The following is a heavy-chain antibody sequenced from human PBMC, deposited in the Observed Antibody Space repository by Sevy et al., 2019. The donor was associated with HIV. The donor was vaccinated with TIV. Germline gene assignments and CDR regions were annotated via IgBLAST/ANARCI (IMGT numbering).Heavy chain of an antibody. D-gene: IGHD6-19*01. J-gene: IGHJ6*02. Sequence: GSLRLSCAASGFTFSSYGMHWVRQAPGKGLEWVAVISYDGSNKYYADSVKGRFTISRDNSKNTLYLQMNSLRAEDTAVYYCAKADSSGFEVDGDYYYYYGMDVWGQGTTVTVSS. CDR3: AKADSSGFEVDGDYYYYYGMDV. CDR2: ISYDGSNK. V-gene: IGHV3-30*18. CDR1: GFTFSSYG.